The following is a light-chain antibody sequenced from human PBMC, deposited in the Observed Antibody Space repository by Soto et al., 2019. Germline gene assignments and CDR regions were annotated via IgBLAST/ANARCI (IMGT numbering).Light chain of an antibody. V-gene: IGKV1-5*03. J-gene: IGKJ1*01. Sequence: DTQMTQSPSTLSASVGDRVTITCRASQSISNCLAWYQQRPGRAPNLLIHTASTLKSGVPSRFSGSGSGTEFTLTVSSLQPDDFATYYCQQDKSYSPTFGQGTKVEIK. CDR3: QQDKSYSPT. CDR1: QSISNC. CDR2: TAS.